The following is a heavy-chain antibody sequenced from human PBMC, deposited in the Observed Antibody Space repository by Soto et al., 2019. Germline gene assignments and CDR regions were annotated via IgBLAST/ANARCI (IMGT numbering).Heavy chain of an antibody. V-gene: IGHV3-30-3*01. CDR2: ISYDGSNK. J-gene: IGHJ4*02. Sequence: QVQLVESGGGVVQPGRSLRLSCAASGFTFSSYAMHWVRQAPGKGLAGVAVISYDGSNKYYADSVKGRFTISRDNSKNTLYLQMNRLRAEDTAVYYCARDPMGRYYGSGSYYFDYWGQGTLVTVSS. CDR3: ARDPMGRYYGSGSYYFDY. CDR1: GFTFSSYA. D-gene: IGHD3-10*01.